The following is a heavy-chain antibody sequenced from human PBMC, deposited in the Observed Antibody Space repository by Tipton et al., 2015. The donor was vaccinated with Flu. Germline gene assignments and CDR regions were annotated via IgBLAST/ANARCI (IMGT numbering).Heavy chain of an antibody. CDR1: GFTVSTSY. D-gene: IGHD1-14*01. CDR2: VYDDGRT. J-gene: IGHJ4*02. CDR3: ARDEGGTYPD. Sequence: AVSGFTVSTSYMSWVRQPPGKGLEWVSIVYDDGRTYYADSVEGRFAISRDNSKSILYLQMNSLRADDTAVYFCARDEGGTYPDWGQGTLVTVSS. V-gene: IGHV3-53*01.